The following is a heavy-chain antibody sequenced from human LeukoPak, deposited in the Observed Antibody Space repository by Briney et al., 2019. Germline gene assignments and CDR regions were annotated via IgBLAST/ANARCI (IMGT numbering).Heavy chain of an antibody. Sequence: ASVKVSCKASGGTFSINAITWVRQAPGQGLEWMGGIIPMSETPKYTQKFQGRVTIATDESTNTAYMELSSLRSEDTAVYYCVREYHGGYFDYWGQGTLVTVSS. V-gene: IGHV1-69*05. D-gene: IGHD2-2*01. J-gene: IGHJ4*02. CDR3: VREYHGGYFDY. CDR2: IIPMSETP. CDR1: GGTFSINA.